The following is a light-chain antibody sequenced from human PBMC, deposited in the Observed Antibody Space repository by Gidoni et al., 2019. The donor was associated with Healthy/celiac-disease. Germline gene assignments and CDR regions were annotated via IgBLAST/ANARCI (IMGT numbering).Light chain of an antibody. CDR1: QDISNY. Sequence: DIHMTPSPSSLSASVVDRVTITCQASQDISNYLNWYQQKPGKAPKLMIYDASNLETGVPSRFSGSGSGTDFTFTISSLQDEDIATYYCQQYDNLITFGQGTRLEIK. CDR3: QQYDNLIT. J-gene: IGKJ5*01. CDR2: DAS. V-gene: IGKV1-33*01.